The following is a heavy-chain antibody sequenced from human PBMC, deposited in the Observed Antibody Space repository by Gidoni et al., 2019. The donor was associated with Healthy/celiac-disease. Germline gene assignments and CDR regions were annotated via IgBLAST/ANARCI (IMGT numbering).Heavy chain of an antibody. CDR3: ARIRVAAAVPLRYFDY. Sequence: QVTLKESGPVLVKPTATLTRTCPVSGFSLRNARMGVSWIRQPPGKALEWLAHIFSKDEKSYSTSLKSRLTISKDTSKSQVVLTMTNMDPVDTATYYCARIRVAAAVPLRYFDYWGQGTLVTVSS. CDR1: GFSLRNARMG. D-gene: IGHD6-13*01. CDR2: IFSKDEK. J-gene: IGHJ4*02. V-gene: IGHV2-26*01.